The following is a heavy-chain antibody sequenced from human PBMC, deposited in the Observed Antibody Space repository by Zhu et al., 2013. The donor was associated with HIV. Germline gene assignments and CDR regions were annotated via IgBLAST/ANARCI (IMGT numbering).Heavy chain of an antibody. CDR3: ARDGWPGYRGGTLDY. Sequence: QVQLVQSGAEVKKPGASVKVSCKASGYTFTGYYMHWVRQAPGQGLEWMGWINPNSGGTNYAQKFQGRVTMTRDTSISTAYMELSRLRSDDTAVYYCARDGWPGYRGGTLDYWGQGTLVTVSS. V-gene: IGHV1-2*02. D-gene: IGHD2-15*01. CDR1: GYTFTGYY. J-gene: IGHJ4*02. CDR2: INPNSGGT.